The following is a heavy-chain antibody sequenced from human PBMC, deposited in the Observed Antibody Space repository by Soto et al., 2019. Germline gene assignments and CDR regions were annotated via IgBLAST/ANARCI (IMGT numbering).Heavy chain of an antibody. CDR1: GFTFSSYA. J-gene: IGHJ4*02. CDR2: ISYDGSNK. V-gene: IGHV3-30-3*01. D-gene: IGHD3-10*01. CDR3: ARADYYGSGSYFYYFDY. Sequence: GGSLRLSCAASGFTFSSYAMHWVRQAPGKGLEWVAVISYDGSNKYYADSVKGRFTISRDNSKNTLYLQMNSLRAEDTAVYYCARADYYGSGSYFYYFDYWGQGTLVTVSS.